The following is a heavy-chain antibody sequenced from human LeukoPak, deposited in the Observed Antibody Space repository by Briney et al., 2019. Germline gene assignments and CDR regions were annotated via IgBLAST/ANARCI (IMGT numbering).Heavy chain of an antibody. CDR3: ARVLRQPEVDD. J-gene: IGHJ4*02. Sequence: GGSLRLSCAASGFTVSSNYMSWVRQAPGKGLEWVSVIYSGGSTYYADSVKGRFTISRDNSKNTLYLQMNSLRAEDTAVYYCARVLRQPEVDDWGQGTLVTVSS. CDR1: GFTVSSNY. CDR2: IYSGGST. V-gene: IGHV3-66*01. D-gene: IGHD2/OR15-2a*01.